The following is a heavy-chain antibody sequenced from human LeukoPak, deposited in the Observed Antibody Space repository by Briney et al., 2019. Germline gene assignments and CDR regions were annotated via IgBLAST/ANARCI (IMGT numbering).Heavy chain of an antibody. CDR2: VYSTGST. J-gene: IGHJ4*02. V-gene: IGHV4-59*08. Sequence: RTSETLSLTCTVSGGSIRGHYWSWLRQPPGKGLEWIGYVYSTGSTHYNPPLKSRVTMSLDTSKNQFSLQLPSVTAADTAMYYCARHYDPPSYYSNYFDYWGQGTLITVSS. D-gene: IGHD3-22*01. CDR1: GGSIRGHY. CDR3: ARHYDPPSYYSNYFDY.